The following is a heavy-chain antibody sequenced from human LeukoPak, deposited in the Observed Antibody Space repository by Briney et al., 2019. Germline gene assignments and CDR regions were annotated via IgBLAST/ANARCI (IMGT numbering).Heavy chain of an antibody. J-gene: IGHJ4*02. D-gene: IGHD6-19*01. CDR3: ARDNSSGWYYFDY. CDR2: VYYSGST. Sequence: SETLSLTCSVSGVSINNYYWSWIREPPGRGLEWIGYVYYSGSTNYNPSLKSRVTISVDTSKNQFSLKLSSVTAADTAVYYCARDNSSGWYYFDYWGQGTLVTVSS. CDR1: GVSINNYY. V-gene: IGHV4-59*01.